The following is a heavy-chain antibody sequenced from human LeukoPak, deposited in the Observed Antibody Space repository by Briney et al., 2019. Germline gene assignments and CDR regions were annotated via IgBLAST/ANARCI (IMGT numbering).Heavy chain of an antibody. J-gene: IGHJ4*02. CDR2: IIPIFGTA. CDR3: AREGGTTVTPFDY. V-gene: IGHV1-69*13. Sequence: ASVKVSCKASGGTFSSYAISWVRQAPGQGLEWMGGIIPIFGTANYAQKFQGRVTITADESTSTAYMELSSLRSEDTAVYYCAREGGTTVTPFDYWGQGTLVTVSS. CDR1: GGTFSSYA. D-gene: IGHD4-17*01.